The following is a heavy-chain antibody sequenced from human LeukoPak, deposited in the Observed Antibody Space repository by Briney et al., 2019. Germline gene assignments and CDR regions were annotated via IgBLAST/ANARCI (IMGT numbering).Heavy chain of an antibody. D-gene: IGHD6-6*01. Sequence: GGSLRLSCAASGLTFSSYGMHWVRQAPGKGLEWVAFIRYDGSNKYYADSVKGRFTISRDNSKNTLYLQMNSLRAEDTAVYYCAKRPVYYYYYMDVWGKGTTVTVSS. J-gene: IGHJ6*03. CDR1: GLTFSSYG. CDR2: IRYDGSNK. CDR3: AKRPVYYYYYMDV. V-gene: IGHV3-30*02.